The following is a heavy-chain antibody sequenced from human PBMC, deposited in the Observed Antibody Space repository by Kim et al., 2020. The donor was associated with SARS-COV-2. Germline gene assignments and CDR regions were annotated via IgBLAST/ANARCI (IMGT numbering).Heavy chain of an antibody. Sequence: STIYADSGKGRFTISRDNAKNTLYLQMNSLGAEDTAVYSCARGNYHGMDVWGQGTTVTVSS. CDR3: ARGNYHGMDV. V-gene: IGHV3-74*01. CDR2: ST. J-gene: IGHJ6*02.